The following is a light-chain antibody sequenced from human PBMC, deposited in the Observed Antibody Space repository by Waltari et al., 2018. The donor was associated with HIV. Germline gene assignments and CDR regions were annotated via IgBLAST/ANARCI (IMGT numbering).Light chain of an antibody. CDR1: QSISTY. CDR2: AAS. Sequence: DIQMTQSPSSLSASIGARVTITCRASQSISTYLNWYQQRPGKAPRLLIYAASSLQSGVPSRFSGSGSGTFFTLTIISLQAEDFATYYCQQSYSSPIADYNSPITFGQGTRLEIK. CDR3: QQSYSSPIADYNSPIT. J-gene: IGKJ5*01. V-gene: IGKV1-39*01.